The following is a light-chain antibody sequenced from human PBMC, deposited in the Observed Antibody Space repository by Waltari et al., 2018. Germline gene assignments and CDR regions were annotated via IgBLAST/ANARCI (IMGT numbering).Light chain of an antibody. J-gene: IGKJ1*01. CDR3: QKYNSAPWT. CDR2: AIS. V-gene: IGKV1-27*01. CDR1: QDISTS. Sequence: DIQMTQSPSSLSASVGDRVTITCRASQDISTSLAWYQQKPGEVPKVLIFAISTLQSGVPSRFSGSGSGTDFTLTISSLQPEDVATYYCQKYNSAPWTFGQGTRVEIK.